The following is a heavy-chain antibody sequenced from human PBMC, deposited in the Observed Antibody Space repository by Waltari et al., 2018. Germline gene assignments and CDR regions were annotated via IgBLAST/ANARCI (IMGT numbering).Heavy chain of an antibody. CDR1: GDSIDSTRYG. D-gene: IGHD2-15*01. J-gene: IGHJ4*02. Sequence: QQLLQASGPGLVRPSETLSLTCSVSGDSIDSTRYGWAWFRQPPGKGLEWIGSVYYIGNTYYNPSLKSRITISVDASKNQYCLHLNSVPAADTAIYYCARPGRIGGGSLMGLDDWGQGILVTVSS. V-gene: IGHV4-39*01. CDR3: ARPGRIGGGSLMGLDD. CDR2: VYYIGNT.